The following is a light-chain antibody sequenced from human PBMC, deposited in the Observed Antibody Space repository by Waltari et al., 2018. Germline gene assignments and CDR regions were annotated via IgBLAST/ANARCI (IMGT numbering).Light chain of an antibody. CDR3: QQRSDWRT. J-gene: IGKJ1*01. CDR2: DAS. V-gene: IGKV3-11*01. CDR1: QSVRSH. Sequence: ELVLTQSPATLSLSPGERATLSCRASQSVRSHLAWYQQQPGQAPRLLVYDASSRATGIPDRFSGSGSGTDFTLTISSLEPEDFAVYYWQQRSDWRTFGQGTKVEIK.